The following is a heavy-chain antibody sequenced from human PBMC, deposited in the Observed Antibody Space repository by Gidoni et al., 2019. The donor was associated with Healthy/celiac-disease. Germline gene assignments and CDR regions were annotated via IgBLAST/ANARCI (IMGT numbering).Heavy chain of an antibody. CDR2: IYHSGST. J-gene: IGHJ4*02. V-gene: IGHV4-38-2*02. Sequence: QVQLQESGPGLVKPSETLSLTCTVSGYSISSGYYWGWIRQPPGKGLEWIGSIYHSGSTYYNPSLKSRVTISVDTSKNQFSLKLSSVTAADTAVYYCARGKAFGGSRTRGIYYFDYWGQGTLVTVSS. CDR1: GYSISSGYY. CDR3: ARGKAFGGSRTRGIYYFDY. D-gene: IGHD1-26*01.